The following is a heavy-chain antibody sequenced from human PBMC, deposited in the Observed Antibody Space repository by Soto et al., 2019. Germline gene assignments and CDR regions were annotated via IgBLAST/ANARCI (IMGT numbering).Heavy chain of an antibody. Sequence: QVQLVQSGAEVKKPGSSVKVSCKASGGTFSSYAISWVRQAPGQGLEWMGGIIPIFGTANYEQKFQGRVTITADESTSTAYMELSSLRSEDTAVYYCARDLGCSSTSCAMGIPDYWGQGTLVTVSS. D-gene: IGHD2-2*01. CDR1: GGTFSSYA. CDR3: ARDLGCSSTSCAMGIPDY. CDR2: IIPIFGTA. J-gene: IGHJ4*02. V-gene: IGHV1-69*01.